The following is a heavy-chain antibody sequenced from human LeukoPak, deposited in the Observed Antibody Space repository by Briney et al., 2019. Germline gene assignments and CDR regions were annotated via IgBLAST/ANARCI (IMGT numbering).Heavy chain of an antibody. CDR2: INPNSGGT. CDR1: GYIFTGYY. CDR3: ARDWGWLQYYFDY. V-gene: IGHV1-2*02. Sequence: ASVKVSCKASGYIFTGYYMHWVRQAPGQGLEWMGWINPNSGGTNYAQKFQGRVTMTRDTSISTAYMELSRLRSDDTAVYYCARDWGWLQYYFDYWGQGTLVTVSS. D-gene: IGHD5-24*01. J-gene: IGHJ4*02.